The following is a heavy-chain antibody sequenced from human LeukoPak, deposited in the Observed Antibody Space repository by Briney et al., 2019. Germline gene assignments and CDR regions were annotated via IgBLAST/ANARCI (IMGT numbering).Heavy chain of an antibody. CDR3: AKDRWTGSYHFDF. V-gene: IGHV3-30*18. Sequence: PGRSLRLSCAASGFTFSNYDMHWVRQAPGKGLEWVAVISYDGTDKSYADSVKGRFTISRDNSKSTLYLQMNSLRPADTAVYYCAKDRWTGSYHFDFWGQGALLTVSS. CDR1: GFTFSNYD. J-gene: IGHJ4*02. D-gene: IGHD4-23*01. CDR2: ISYDGTDK.